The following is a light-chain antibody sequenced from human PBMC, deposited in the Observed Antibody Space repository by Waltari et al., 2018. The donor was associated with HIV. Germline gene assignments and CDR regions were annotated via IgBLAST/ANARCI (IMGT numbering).Light chain of an antibody. CDR3: EAWDDSVTGPV. Sequence: QSVLTQPPSASGTPGPRVTTPCSGTSPTFPPTTVIWYQQLPGAAPKLLLYGHHQRPSGVPDRFSGSKSATSASLVISDLHSDDEGTYYCEAWDDSVTGPVFGGGTKLTVL. V-gene: IGLV1-44*01. J-gene: IGLJ3*02. CDR2: GHH. CDR1: SPTFPPTT.